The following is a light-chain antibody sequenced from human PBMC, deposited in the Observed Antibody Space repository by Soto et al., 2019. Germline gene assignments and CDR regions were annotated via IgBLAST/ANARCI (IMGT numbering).Light chain of an antibody. CDR1: SSDVGTYDL. CDR2: EAT. V-gene: IGLV2-23*01. Sequence: QSALTQPASVSGSPGQSITISCTGTSSDVGTYDLVSWYQHHPGAAPKLIIYEATRRPSGISNRFSGSKSGNTASLTISGLQAEDEADYYCCSYVAGSNVFGTGTKLTVL. J-gene: IGLJ1*01. CDR3: CSYVAGSNV.